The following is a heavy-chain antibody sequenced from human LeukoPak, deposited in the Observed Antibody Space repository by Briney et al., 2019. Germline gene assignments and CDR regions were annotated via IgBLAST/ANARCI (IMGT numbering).Heavy chain of an antibody. V-gene: IGHV4-4*07. Sequence: SETLSLTCTVSGGSISSYYWSWIRQPAGKGLEWIGRIYTSGSTNYNPSLKSRVTMSVDTSKNQFSLKLSSVTAADTAVYYCARDETQFITIFGVVPWGWFDPWGQGTLVTVSS. CDR3: ARDETQFITIFGVVPWGWFDP. J-gene: IGHJ5*02. CDR1: GGSISSYY. D-gene: IGHD3-3*01. CDR2: IYTSGST.